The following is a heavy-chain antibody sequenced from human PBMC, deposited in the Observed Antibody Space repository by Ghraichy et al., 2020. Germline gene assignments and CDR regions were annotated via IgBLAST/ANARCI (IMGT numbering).Heavy chain of an antibody. CDR3: VKRLSDYAVDFDS. J-gene: IGHJ4*02. V-gene: IGHV3-23*01. D-gene: IGHD3-16*01. CDR1: GFSFSNYA. CDR2: ISGAGGAT. Sequence: GGSLRLSCVASGFSFSNYAMSWVRQAPGGGLEWVSAISGAGGATDYADSVKGRFTISRDNSKNTLYLQMNSLRAEDTALYYCVKRLSDYAVDFDSWGQGTLVTVSS.